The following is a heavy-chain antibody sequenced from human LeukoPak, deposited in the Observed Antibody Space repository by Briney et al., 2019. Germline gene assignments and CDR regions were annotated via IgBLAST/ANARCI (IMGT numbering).Heavy chain of an antibody. D-gene: IGHD1-26*01. V-gene: IGHV4-59*01. CDR1: GGSISSYY. Sequence: SETLSLTCTVSGGSISSYYWSWIRQPPGKGLEWIGYIYYSGSNNYNPSLKSRVTISVDTSKNQFPLKLSSVTAADTAVYYCAREIVGATTWAFDIWGQGTMVTVSS. CDR3: AREIVGATTWAFDI. J-gene: IGHJ3*02. CDR2: IYYSGSN.